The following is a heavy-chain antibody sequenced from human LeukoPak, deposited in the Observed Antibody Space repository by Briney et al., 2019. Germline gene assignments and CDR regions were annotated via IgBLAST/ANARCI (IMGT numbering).Heavy chain of an antibody. D-gene: IGHD5-24*01. CDR2: IYYSGST. Sequence: PSETLSLTCSVSGGSISSYYWSWIRQPPGKRLEWIGYIYYSGSTDYNPSLKSRVTISVDTSKNQFSLKLSSVTAADTAVYYCARDGDGYNYDYWGQGTLVTVSS. CDR1: GGSISSYY. CDR3: ARDGDGYNYDY. J-gene: IGHJ4*02. V-gene: IGHV4-59*12.